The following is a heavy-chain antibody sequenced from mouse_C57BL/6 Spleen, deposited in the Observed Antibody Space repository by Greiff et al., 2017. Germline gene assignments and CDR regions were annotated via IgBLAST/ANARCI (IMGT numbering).Heavy chain of an antibody. J-gene: IGHJ4*01. Sequence: VQLQQSGPELVKPGASVKISCKASGYAFSSSWMNWVKQRPGKGLEWIGRIYPGDGDTNYNGKFKGKATLTADKSSSTAYMQLSSLTSEDSAVYFCARRAAQAPYAMDYWGQGTSVTVSS. CDR3: ARRAAQAPYAMDY. CDR1: GYAFSSSW. V-gene: IGHV1-82*01. CDR2: IYPGDGDT. D-gene: IGHD3-2*02.